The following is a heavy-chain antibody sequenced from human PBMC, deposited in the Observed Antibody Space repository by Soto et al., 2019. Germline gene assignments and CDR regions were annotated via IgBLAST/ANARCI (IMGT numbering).Heavy chain of an antibody. Sequence: QVQLQESGPGLVKPSETLSLTCTVSGGSVSSGSYYWSWIRQPPGKGLEWIGYIYYSGSTNYNPSLKSRVTISVDTSKNQFSLKLSSVTAADTAVYYCARVRGRSPWRAAGGAHSERWGQGTLVTVSS. CDR1: GGSVSSGSYY. CDR2: IYYSGST. J-gene: IGHJ4*02. CDR3: ARVRGRSPWRAAGGAHSER. D-gene: IGHD3-10*01. V-gene: IGHV4-61*01.